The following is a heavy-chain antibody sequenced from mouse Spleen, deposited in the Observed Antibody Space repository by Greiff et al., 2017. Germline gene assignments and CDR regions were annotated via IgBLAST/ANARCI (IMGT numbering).Heavy chain of an antibody. J-gene: IGHJ4*01. CDR2: INPYNGDT. D-gene: IGHD2-4*01. CDR1: GYSFTGYF. CDR3: ARSCGYEYDGAMDY. V-gene: IGHV1-20*02. Sequence: EVQLQESGPELVKPGASVKISCKASGYSFTGYFMNWVMQSHGKSLEWIGRINPYNGDTFYNQKFKGKATLTVDKSSSTAHMELRSLASEDSAVYYCARSCGYEYDGAMDYWGQGTSVTVSS.